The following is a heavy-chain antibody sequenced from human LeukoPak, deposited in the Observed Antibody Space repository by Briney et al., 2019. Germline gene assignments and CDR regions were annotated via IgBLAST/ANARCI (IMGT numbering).Heavy chain of an antibody. J-gene: IGHJ4*02. Sequence: ASVKVSCKASGYTFTSYAIHWVRQAPGQRLEWMGWINAGNGQTKYSQKFQRRVTITRDTSASTAYMELSSLRSEDTAVYYCARAGVVEMATIGFDYWGQGTLVTVSS. CDR1: GYTFTSYA. CDR3: ARAGVVEMATIGFDY. CDR2: INAGNGQT. V-gene: IGHV1-3*01. D-gene: IGHD5-24*01.